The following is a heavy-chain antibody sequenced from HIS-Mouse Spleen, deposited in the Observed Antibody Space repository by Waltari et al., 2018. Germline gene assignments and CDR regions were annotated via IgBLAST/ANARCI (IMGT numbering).Heavy chain of an antibody. CDR2: IYYCGST. CDR3: AREIPYSSSWYDWYFDL. CDR1: GGSIRSRSDY. Sequence: QLQLQESGPALAKPSETLSLTCPVSGGSIRSRSDYVGWIRQPPGKGLEWIGSIYYCGSTYYTPSLKSRVTISVDTSKNQFSLKLSSVTAADTAVYYCAREIPYSSSWYDWYFDLWGRGTLVTVSS. D-gene: IGHD6-13*01. V-gene: IGHV4-39*07. J-gene: IGHJ2*01.